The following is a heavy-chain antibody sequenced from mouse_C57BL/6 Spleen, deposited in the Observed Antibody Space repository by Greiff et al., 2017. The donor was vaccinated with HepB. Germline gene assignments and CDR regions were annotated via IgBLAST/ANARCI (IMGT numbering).Heavy chain of an antibody. Sequence: EVKLVESGGGLVKPGGSLKLSCAASGFTFSDYGMHWVRQAPEKGLEWVAYISSGSSTIYYADTVKGRFTISRYNAKNTLFLQMTSLRSEDTAMYYCASDLYYAMDYWGQGTSVTVSS. CDR3: ASDLYYAMDY. CDR2: ISSGSSTI. V-gene: IGHV5-17*01. J-gene: IGHJ4*01. CDR1: GFTFSDYG.